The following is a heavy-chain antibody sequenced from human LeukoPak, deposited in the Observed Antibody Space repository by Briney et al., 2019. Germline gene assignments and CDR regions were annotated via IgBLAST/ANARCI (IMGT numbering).Heavy chain of an antibody. D-gene: IGHD2-21*01. CDR2: LNPNNGGT. CDR3: ARWSLLTAFDI. J-gene: IGHJ3*02. CDR1: GYTFTDYY. V-gene: IGHV1-2*02. Sequence: ASVKVSCKASGYTFTDYYIHLVRRAPGQGLEWMAWLNPNNGGTLYAQDFQGRVTMTRDTSIDTAYVELGRLRSDDTAVYYCARWSLLTAFDIWGQGTMITVSS.